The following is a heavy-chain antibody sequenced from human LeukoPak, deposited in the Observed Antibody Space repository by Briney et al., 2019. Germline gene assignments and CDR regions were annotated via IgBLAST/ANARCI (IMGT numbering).Heavy chain of an antibody. D-gene: IGHD1-26*01. CDR2: IYYSGST. CDR1: GGSISSYY. CDR3: AREIAHSGSYFNY. J-gene: IGHJ4*02. V-gene: IGHV4-59*12. Sequence: SETLSLTCTVSGGSISSYYWSWIRQPPGKGLEWIGYIYYSGSTNYNPSLKSRVTISVDTSKNQFSLKLSSVTAADTAVYYCAREIAHSGSYFNYWGQGTLVTVSS.